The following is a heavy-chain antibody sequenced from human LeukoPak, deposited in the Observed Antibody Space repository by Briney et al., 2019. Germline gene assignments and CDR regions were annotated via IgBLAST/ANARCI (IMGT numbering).Heavy chain of an antibody. CDR1: GFPFSRYS. J-gene: IGHJ4*02. CDR2: ITSSSNK. Sequence: GGSLRLSCAASGFPFSRYSMNWVRQAPGEGPEWVSSITSSSNKDYVDSVKGRFTVSRDNAKNSLYLQMDSLRVEDTAVYYCARDPPSRGTRYFDYWGQGILVTVSS. V-gene: IGHV3-21*01. CDR3: ARDPPSRGTRYFDY. D-gene: IGHD3-16*01.